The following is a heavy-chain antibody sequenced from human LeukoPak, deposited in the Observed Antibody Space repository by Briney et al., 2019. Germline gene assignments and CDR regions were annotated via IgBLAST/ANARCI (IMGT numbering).Heavy chain of an antibody. CDR1: GGTFSSYA. D-gene: IGHD3-22*01. J-gene: IGHJ4*02. V-gene: IGHV1-69*13. CDR3: ARDWSAGGYYDGSGYFGY. Sequence: GASVKVSCKASGGTFSSYAISWVRQAPGQGLEWMGGIIPIFGTANYAQKFQGRVTITADESTSTAYMELSSLRSEDTAVYYCARDWSAGGYYDGSGYFGYWGQGTLVTVSS. CDR2: IIPIFGTA.